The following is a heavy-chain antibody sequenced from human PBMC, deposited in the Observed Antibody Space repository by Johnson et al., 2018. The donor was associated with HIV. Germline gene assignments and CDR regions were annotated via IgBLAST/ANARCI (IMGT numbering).Heavy chain of an antibody. CDR3: AKEYLGLWAHDYYDSSGSDDAFDI. D-gene: IGHD3-22*01. V-gene: IGHV3-30*18. CDR2: ISYDGSNK. Sequence: QVQLVESGGGVVQPGRSLRLSCAASGFSFSSYGMHWVRQAPGKGLEWVAVISYDGSNKYYADSVKGRFTISRDNSKNMLYLQMNSLRAEDTAVYYCAKEYLGLWAHDYYDSSGSDDAFDIWGQGTMVTVSS. CDR1: GFSFSSYG. J-gene: IGHJ3*02.